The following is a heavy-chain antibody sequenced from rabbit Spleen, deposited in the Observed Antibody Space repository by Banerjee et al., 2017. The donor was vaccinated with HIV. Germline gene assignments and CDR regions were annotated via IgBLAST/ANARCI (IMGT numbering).Heavy chain of an antibody. D-gene: IGHD8-1*01. V-gene: IGHV1S40*01. Sequence: QSLEESGGDLVKPGGTLTLTCTASGFSFSSSHYMCWVRQAPGKGLEWIASIYGGSSGSTYYASWANGRFTISKTSSTTVTLQMTSLTAADTATYFCARDGAGGSYFALWGQGTLVTVS. CDR1: GFSFSSSHY. CDR2: IYGGSSGST. CDR3: ARDGAGGSYFAL. J-gene: IGHJ3*01.